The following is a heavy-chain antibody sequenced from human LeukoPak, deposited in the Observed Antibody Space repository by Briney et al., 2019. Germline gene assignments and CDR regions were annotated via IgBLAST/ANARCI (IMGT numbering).Heavy chain of an antibody. CDR1: GYNFGEYD. J-gene: IGHJ4*02. CDR3: ATYRQVLLPFES. Sequence: GGSLRLSCTASGYNFGEYDLSWVRQAPGKGLEWVSAISGSGGSTYYADSVKGRFTISRDNSKNTLYLQMNSLRAEDTAVYYCATYRQVLLPFESWGQGTLVTVSS. D-gene: IGHD2-8*02. V-gene: IGHV3-23*01. CDR2: ISGSGGST.